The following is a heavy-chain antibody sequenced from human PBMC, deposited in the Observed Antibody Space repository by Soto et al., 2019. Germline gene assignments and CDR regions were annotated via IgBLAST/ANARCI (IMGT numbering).Heavy chain of an antibody. J-gene: IGHJ4*02. V-gene: IGHV4-4*07. CDR2: VYTSGST. CDR3: ARSISSGWYPHYFDY. Sequence: KPSETLSLTCSVSGGSINSYYWSWIRQPAGKGLEWIGRVYTSGSTNYNPSLKSRVTMSVDTSKNQFSLSLSSVTAADTAVYYCARSISSGWYPHYFDYWGPGTLVTVSS. D-gene: IGHD6-19*01. CDR1: GGSINSYY.